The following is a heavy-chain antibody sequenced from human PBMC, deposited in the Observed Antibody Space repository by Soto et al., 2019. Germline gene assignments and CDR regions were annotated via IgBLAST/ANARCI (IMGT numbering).Heavy chain of an antibody. J-gene: IGHJ5*02. CDR1: GGSISSGGYS. CDR2: IYHSGST. V-gene: IGHV4-30-2*01. CDR3: ARGPIVVPDENWFDP. D-gene: IGHD2-2*01. Sequence: SETLSLTCAVSGGSISSGGYSWSWIRQPPGKGLEWIGYIYHSGSTYYNPSLKSRVTISVDRSKNQFSLKLSSVTAADTALYYCARGPIVVPDENWFDPWGQGTLVTVSS.